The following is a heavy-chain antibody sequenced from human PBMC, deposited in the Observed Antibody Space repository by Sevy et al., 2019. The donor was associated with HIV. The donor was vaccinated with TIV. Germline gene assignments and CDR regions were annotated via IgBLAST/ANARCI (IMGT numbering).Heavy chain of an antibody. V-gene: IGHV3-7*01. CDR3: ARDKLGYCSSTSCYTETFDY. CDR2: IKQDGSEK. D-gene: IGHD2-2*02. CDR1: GFTFSSYW. J-gene: IGHJ4*02. Sequence: GGSLRLSCAASGFTFSSYWMSWVRQAPGKGLEWVANIKQDGSEKYYVDSVKGRFTISRDNAKNSQYLQMNSLRAEDTAVYYCARDKLGYCSSTSCYTETFDYWGQGTLVTVSS.